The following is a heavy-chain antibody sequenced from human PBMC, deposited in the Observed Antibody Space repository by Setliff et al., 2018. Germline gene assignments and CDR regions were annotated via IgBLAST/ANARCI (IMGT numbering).Heavy chain of an antibody. CDR1: GYSFTDYY. V-gene: IGHV1-2*02. Sequence: ASVKVSCKTSGYSFTDYYIHWVRQAPGQGLEWMGWINPNSGDTNYAQNFQGRVTMTRDTSINTVYMDLSGLTSDDTAIYYCARDPTGSDFVFSYFFDVWGKGTTVTVSS. J-gene: IGHJ6*03. CDR3: ARDPTGSDFVFSYFFDV. CDR2: INPNSGDT. D-gene: IGHD3-10*01.